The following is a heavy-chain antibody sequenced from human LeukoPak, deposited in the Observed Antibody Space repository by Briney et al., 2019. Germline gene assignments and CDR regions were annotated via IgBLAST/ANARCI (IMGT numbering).Heavy chain of an antibody. V-gene: IGHV1-2*02. Sequence: ASVKVSCKSSGYTFTGYYMHWVRQAPGQGLEWMGWINPNSGGTNYAQKFQGRVTMTRDTSISTAYMELSRLRSDDTAVYYCARDDPRGWYYFDYWGQGTLVTVSS. D-gene: IGHD3-10*01. J-gene: IGHJ4*02. CDR2: INPNSGGT. CDR3: ARDDPRGWYYFDY. CDR1: GYTFTGYY.